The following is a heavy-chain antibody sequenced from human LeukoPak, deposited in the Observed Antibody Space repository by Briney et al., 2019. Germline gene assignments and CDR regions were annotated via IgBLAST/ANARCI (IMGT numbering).Heavy chain of an antibody. CDR1: DGSLSESYYY. CDR2: ISHSGNT. V-gene: IGHV4-61*01. J-gene: IGHJ4*02. Sequence: SETLSLTCSVSDGSLSESYYYWSWIRQPPGKGLEWIGYISHSGNTDYNPSLKSRLTISVDASKRQFYLKLNSVTAADTAVYYCARGSQTPDAGYWGQGTLVTVSS. CDR3: ARGSQTPDAGY. D-gene: IGHD3-10*01.